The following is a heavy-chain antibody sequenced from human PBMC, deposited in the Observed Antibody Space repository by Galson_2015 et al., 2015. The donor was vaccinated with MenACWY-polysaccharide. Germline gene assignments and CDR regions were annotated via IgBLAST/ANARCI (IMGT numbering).Heavy chain of an antibody. CDR3: ASGGTGYCINGVCYKNRDNWFDP. J-gene: IGHJ5*02. CDR2: IKQDGSET. D-gene: IGHD2-8*01. CDR1: GFTFSSFW. V-gene: IGHV3-7*01. Sequence: SLRLSCAASGFTFSSFWMSWVRQAPGKGLEWVANIKQDGSETYYVDSVKGRFTISRDNAKNSLYLQMNSLRAEDTAVYYCASGGTGYCINGVCYKNRDNWFDPWGQGTLVTISS.